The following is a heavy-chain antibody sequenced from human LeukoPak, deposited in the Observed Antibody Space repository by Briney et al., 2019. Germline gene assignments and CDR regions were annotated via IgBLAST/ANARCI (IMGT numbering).Heavy chain of an antibody. Sequence: GGSLRLSCAASGFTFSTYSMNWVRQAPGKGLEWVSSISSSSTYIYYADSVKGRFTISRDNAKNSLFLQMNSLRVEDTAVYYCARRGSYFEFDYWGQGTLVTVSS. CDR1: GFTFSTYS. D-gene: IGHD1-26*01. V-gene: IGHV3-21*01. J-gene: IGHJ4*02. CDR3: ARRGSYFEFDY. CDR2: ISSSSTYI.